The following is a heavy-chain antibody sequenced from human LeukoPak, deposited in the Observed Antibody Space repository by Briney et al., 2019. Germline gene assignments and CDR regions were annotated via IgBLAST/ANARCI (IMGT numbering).Heavy chain of an antibody. V-gene: IGHV3-48*02. CDR3: VRDVGSYPDY. CDR2: ISSSSSTI. D-gene: IGHD3-16*01. Sequence: PGGSLRLSCAASGFTFSSYSMNWVRQAPGKGLEWVSYISSSSSTIYYADSMKGRFTISRDNAKKSLYLQMNSLRDEDTAVYYCVRDVGSYPDYWGQGTLVTVSP. J-gene: IGHJ4*02. CDR1: GFTFSSYS.